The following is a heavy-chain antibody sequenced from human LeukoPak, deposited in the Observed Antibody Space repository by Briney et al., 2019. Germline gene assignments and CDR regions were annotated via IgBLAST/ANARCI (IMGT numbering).Heavy chain of an antibody. CDR2: ISYDGSNK. D-gene: IGHD6-13*01. CDR3: AAAGTR. J-gene: IGHJ4*02. V-gene: IGHV3-30-3*01. Sequence: GGSLRLSCAASGFTFSSYAMHWVRQAPGKGLEWVAVISYDGSNKYYADSVKGRFTISRDNSKNTLYLQMNSLRAEDTAVYYCAAAGTRWGQGTLVTVSS. CDR1: GFTFSSYA.